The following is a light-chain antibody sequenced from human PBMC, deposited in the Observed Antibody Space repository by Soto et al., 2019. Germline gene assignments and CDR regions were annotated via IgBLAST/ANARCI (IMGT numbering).Light chain of an antibody. CDR2: RAS. Sequence: IVMTQSPATLSVSPGARAPLSCRAGQTIYSNVAWYQQRPGQAPRLLIYRASTRATGVPARFSGSGSGTEFTLTISSLQSEDFALYYCQQYQNLWTFGQGTKVDIK. J-gene: IGKJ1*01. CDR1: QTIYSN. V-gene: IGKV3-15*01. CDR3: QQYQNLWT.